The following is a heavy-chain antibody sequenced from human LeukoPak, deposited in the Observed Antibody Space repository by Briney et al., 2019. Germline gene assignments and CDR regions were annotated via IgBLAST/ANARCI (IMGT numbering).Heavy chain of an antibody. CDR3: ASTRFRYYFDH. Sequence: PSETLSLTCAVYGGSFSGYHWSWIRQPPGKGLEWLGEINHNGSTNYNPSLKSRVTISVDTSKNQFSLKLSPVTAADTAVYYCASTRFRYYFDHWGQGTLVTVSS. D-gene: IGHD3-3*01. J-gene: IGHJ4*02. V-gene: IGHV4-34*01. CDR2: INHNGST. CDR1: GGSFSGYH.